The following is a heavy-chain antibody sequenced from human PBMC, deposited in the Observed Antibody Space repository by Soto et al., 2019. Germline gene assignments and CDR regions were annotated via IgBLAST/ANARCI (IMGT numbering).Heavy chain of an antibody. Sequence: QVQLVQSGAEVKKPGASVKVSCKASGYTFTSYAMHWVRQAPGQRLEWMGWINGGNGNTKYSQKFQGRVTITRDTSASTAYMELSSLRSEDTAVYYCARDRVVVPAAIYYYYYMDVWGKGTTVTVSS. D-gene: IGHD2-2*01. CDR2: INGGNGNT. J-gene: IGHJ6*03. CDR3: ARDRVVVPAAIYYYYYMDV. V-gene: IGHV1-3*01. CDR1: GYTFTSYA.